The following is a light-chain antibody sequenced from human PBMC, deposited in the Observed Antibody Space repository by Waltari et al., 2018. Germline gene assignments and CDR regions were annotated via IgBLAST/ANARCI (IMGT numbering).Light chain of an antibody. V-gene: IGKV3-11*01. CDR1: HSVANF. Sequence: VLTQSPATLSLSPGERPTLSCRASHSVANFLAWYQQKPAQAPRLLIYDVSNRATDIPARFSGSGFTTDFTLTISDVEPEDIAVYYCQQRNKWPLTFGGGTKVEIK. CDR2: DVS. CDR3: QQRNKWPLT. J-gene: IGKJ4*01.